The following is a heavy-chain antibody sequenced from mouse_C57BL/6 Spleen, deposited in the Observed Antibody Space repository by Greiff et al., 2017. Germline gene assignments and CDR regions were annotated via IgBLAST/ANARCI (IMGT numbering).Heavy chain of an antibody. V-gene: IGHV1-69*01. D-gene: IGHD3-2*02. CDR1: GYTFTSYW. J-gene: IGHJ2*01. CDR3: ARGKTAQVYFDY. CDR2: IDPSDSYT. Sequence: QVQLQQPGAELVMPGASVKLSCKASGYTFTSYWMHWVKQRPGQGLEWIGEIDPSDSYTNYNKKFKGKSTLTVDKSSSTAYMQLSSLTAEDSAVYYCARGKTAQVYFDYWGQGTTLTVSS.